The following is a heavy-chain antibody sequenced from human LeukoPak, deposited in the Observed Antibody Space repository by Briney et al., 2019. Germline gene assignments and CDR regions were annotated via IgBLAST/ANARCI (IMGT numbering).Heavy chain of an antibody. V-gene: IGHV3-9*01. CDR3: AKDSSTYIAAIAD. J-gene: IGHJ4*02. CDR2: ISWNSGSI. D-gene: IGHD6-13*01. Sequence: QSGGSLRLSCAASGFTYDDYAMHRVRQAPGKGLEWVSGISWNSGSIDYADSVKGRFTISRDNAKNSLYLQMNSLRAEDTALYYCAKDSSTYIAAIADWGQGTLVTVSS. CDR1: GFTYDDYA.